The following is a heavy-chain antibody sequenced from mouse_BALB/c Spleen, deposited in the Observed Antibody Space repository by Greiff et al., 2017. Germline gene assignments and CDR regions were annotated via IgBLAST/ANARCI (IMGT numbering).Heavy chain of an antibody. Sequence: VQLQQSGPELVKPGASVKISCKASGYAFSSSWMNWVKQRPGQGLEWIGRIYPGDGDTKFNGKFKGKATLTADKSSSTAYMQLSSLTAVDSAVYFRARREQLGWFAYWGQGTLVTVSA. CDR3: ARREQLGWFAY. J-gene: IGHJ3*01. D-gene: IGHD4-1*02. V-gene: IGHV1-82*01. CDR1: GYAFSSSW. CDR2: IYPGDGDT.